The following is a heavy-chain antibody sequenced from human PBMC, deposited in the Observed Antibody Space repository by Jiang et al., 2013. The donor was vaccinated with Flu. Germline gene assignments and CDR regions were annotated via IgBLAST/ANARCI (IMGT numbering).Heavy chain of an antibody. J-gene: IGHJ4*02. CDR1: GYTFTSYA. D-gene: IGHD3-16*01. CDR2: INTNTGNP. V-gene: IGHV7-4-1*02. CDR3: ARELGYYDYIWGSPEWGFDY. Sequence: SCKASGYTFTSYAMNWVRQAPGQGLEWMGWINTNTGNPTYAQGFTGRFVFSLDTSVSTAYLQISSLKAEDTAVYYCARELGYYDYIWGSPEWGFDYWGQGTLVTVSS.